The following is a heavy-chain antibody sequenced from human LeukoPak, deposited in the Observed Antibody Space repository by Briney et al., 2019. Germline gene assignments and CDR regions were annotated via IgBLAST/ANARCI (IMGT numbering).Heavy chain of an antibody. CDR3: ARDDYGDYFDY. CDR2: IYYSGST. CDR1: GGSISSYY. D-gene: IGHD4-17*01. V-gene: IGHV4-59*01. Sequence: SETLSLTCTVSGGSISSYYWSWIRQPPGKGLEWIGYIYYSGSTNYNPSLRSRVTISVDTSKNQFSLKLSSVTAADTAVYYCARDDYGDYFDYWGQGTLVTVSS. J-gene: IGHJ4*02.